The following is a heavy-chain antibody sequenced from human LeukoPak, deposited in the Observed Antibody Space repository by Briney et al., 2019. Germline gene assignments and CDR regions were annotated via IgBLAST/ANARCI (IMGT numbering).Heavy chain of an antibody. D-gene: IGHD6-19*01. CDR2: FNPNSGGT. V-gene: IGHV1-2*02. CDR3: ARVVKVAGTRGYFDS. J-gene: IGHJ4*02. CDR1: GCSFTGYY. Sequence: ASVKVSCKASGCSFTGYYMHWVRQAPGQGLEWMGWFNPNSGGTYYAQKFQGRVTMTGDTSISTAYMELSSLTSDDTAVYFCARVVKVAGTRGYFDSWGQGTLVAVSS.